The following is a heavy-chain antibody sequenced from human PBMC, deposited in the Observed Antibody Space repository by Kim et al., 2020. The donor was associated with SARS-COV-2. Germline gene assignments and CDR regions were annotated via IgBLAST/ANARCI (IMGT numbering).Heavy chain of an antibody. D-gene: IGHD6-19*01. CDR3: ARGQAVFVY. CDR2: IFSSGST. CDR1: GVSLTSYY. V-gene: IGHV4-59*01. J-gene: IGHJ4*02. Sequence: SETLSLTCTVSGVSLTSYYWNWIRQPPGKGLEWIGYIFSSGSTNYNPSLKSRVTISADKDKNQFSLTLRSLTAADTAVYYCARGQAVFVYWGQGSPVTVS.